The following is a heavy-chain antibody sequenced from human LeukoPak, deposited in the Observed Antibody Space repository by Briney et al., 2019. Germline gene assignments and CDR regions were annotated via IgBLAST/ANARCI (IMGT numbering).Heavy chain of an antibody. J-gene: IGHJ6*03. Sequence: PSETLSLTCAVYGGSLSGYYWSWIRQPPGKGLEWIGEINHSGSTNYNPSLKSRVTISVDTSKNQFSLKLSSVTAADTAVYYCARRVWSYYYYCMDVWGKGTTVTISS. V-gene: IGHV4-34*01. CDR2: INHSGST. CDR1: GGSLSGYY. D-gene: IGHD3-10*01. CDR3: ARRVWSYYYYCMDV.